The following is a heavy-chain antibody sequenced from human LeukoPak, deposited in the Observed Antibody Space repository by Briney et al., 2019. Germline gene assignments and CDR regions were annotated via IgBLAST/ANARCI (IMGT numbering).Heavy chain of an antibody. J-gene: IGHJ5*02. CDR2: ISYDGSNT. CDR1: GFTFRSYG. V-gene: IGHV3-30*18. CDR3: ANYFYNLAA. Sequence: PGGSLRLSCVASGFTFRSYGMHWVRQGPGNGLEWEAVISYDGSNTYYADSVKDRFTISRDNSKNTLYLQMNSLRAEDTAVYYCANYFYNLAAWGQGTLGTVSS. D-gene: IGHD2/OR15-2a*01.